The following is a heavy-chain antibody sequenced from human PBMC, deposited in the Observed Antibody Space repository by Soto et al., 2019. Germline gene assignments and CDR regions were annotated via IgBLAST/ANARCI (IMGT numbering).Heavy chain of an antibody. Sequence: GGSLRLSCAASGFSLSSRWMHWVRQVPGKGLVWVSRIKSDGSSTSYADSVKGRFSISRDNAKNTVYLQMNSLRAEDTALYYCVRDQDTYGQPVFDSCGEGTLVTXSS. CDR3: VRDQDTYGQPVFDS. CDR2: IKSDGSST. V-gene: IGHV3-74*01. CDR1: GFSLSSRW. D-gene: IGHD6-13*01. J-gene: IGHJ4*02.